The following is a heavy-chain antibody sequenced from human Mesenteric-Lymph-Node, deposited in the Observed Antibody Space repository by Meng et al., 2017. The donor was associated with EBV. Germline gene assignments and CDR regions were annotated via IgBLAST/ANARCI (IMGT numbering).Heavy chain of an antibody. J-gene: IGHJ4*02. CDR2: IYHFGSP. CDR1: GGSVSSGGYS. Sequence: QLQREDSGSGLVKPSQTLSLTCAVSGGSVSSGGYSWSWFRQPPGKGLEWIGYIYHFGSPNYNPSLKSRVTISVDRSKNQFSLNLTSMTAADTAVYYCARRGIAEGFDFWGQGTLVTVSS. V-gene: IGHV4-30-2*01. CDR3: ARRGIAEGFDF.